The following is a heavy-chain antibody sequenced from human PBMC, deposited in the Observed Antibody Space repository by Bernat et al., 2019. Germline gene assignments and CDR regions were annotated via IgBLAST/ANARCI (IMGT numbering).Heavy chain of an antibody. CDR2: IYSDGST. J-gene: IGHJ4*02. CDR1: GFTVSSNY. V-gene: IGHV3-53*01. CDR3: ATQYGSGSRVLDY. D-gene: IGHD3-10*01. Sequence: EVQLVESGGGLIQPGGSLRLSCAASGFTVSSNYMSWVRQAPGKGLEWVSVIYSDGSTYYADSVKGRFTISRDNSKNTLYLQMNSLRAEDTAVYYCATQYGSGSRVLDYWGQGTLVTVSS.